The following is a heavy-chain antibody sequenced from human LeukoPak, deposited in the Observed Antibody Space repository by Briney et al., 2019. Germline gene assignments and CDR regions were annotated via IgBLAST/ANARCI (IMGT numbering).Heavy chain of an antibody. Sequence: SVKVSCKASGFTFTSSAVQWVRQARGQRLEWIGWIVVGSGNTNYAQKFQGRVTITADESTSTAYMELSSLRSEDTAVYYCAAGGVAARYYYYGMDVWGQGTTVTVSS. CDR1: GFTFTSSA. J-gene: IGHJ6*02. D-gene: IGHD6-6*01. CDR2: IVVGSGNT. V-gene: IGHV1-58*01. CDR3: AAGGVAARYYYYGMDV.